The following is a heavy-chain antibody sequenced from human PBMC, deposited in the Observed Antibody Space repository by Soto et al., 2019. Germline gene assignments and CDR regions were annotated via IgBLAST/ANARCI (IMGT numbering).Heavy chain of an antibody. CDR1: GFTFSSYG. Sequence: GGSLRLSCAASGFTFSSYGMHWVRQAPGKGLEWVAVISYDGSNKYYADSVKGRFTISRDNSKNTLYLQMNSLRAEDTAVYYCAKDLITYYDFWSGYRGVYDYYGMDVWGQGTTVTVSS. J-gene: IGHJ6*02. V-gene: IGHV3-30*18. CDR3: AKDLITYYDFWSGYRGVYDYYGMDV. D-gene: IGHD3-3*01. CDR2: ISYDGSNK.